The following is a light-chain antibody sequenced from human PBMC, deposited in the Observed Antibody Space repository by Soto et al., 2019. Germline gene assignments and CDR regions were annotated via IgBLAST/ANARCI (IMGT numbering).Light chain of an antibody. Sequence: DIQMTQSASTLSASLGDRVTITCGASQSISSWLAWYQQKQGKAPKLLIYKASSLESGVPSRFSGSGSGTEFNLTISSLQTDDFATYYCQQYNSYPWTFGQGTKVDIK. V-gene: IGKV1-5*03. CDR1: QSISSW. CDR3: QQYNSYPWT. J-gene: IGKJ1*01. CDR2: KAS.